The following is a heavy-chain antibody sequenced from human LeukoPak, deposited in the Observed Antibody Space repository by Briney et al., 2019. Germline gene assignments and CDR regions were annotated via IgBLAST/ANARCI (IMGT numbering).Heavy chain of an antibody. D-gene: IGHD5-18*01. J-gene: IGHJ4*02. CDR1: GGSISSYY. CDR3: ARSPRGYSYGDIDY. Sequence: PSETLSLTCTVSGGSISSYYWSWIRQPPGKGLEWIGYIYYSGGTNYNPSLKSRVTISVDTSKNQFSLKLSSVTAADTAVYYCARSPRGYSYGDIDYWGQGTLVTVSS. CDR2: IYYSGGT. V-gene: IGHV4-59*01.